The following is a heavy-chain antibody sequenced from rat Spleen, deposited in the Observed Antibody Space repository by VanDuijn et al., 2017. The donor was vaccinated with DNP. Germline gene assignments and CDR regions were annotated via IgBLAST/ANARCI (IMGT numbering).Heavy chain of an antibody. Sequence: EVQLVETGGGLVQPGRSLKLSCVASGFTFSGYWMYWIRQAPGKGLEWVGCINDDGGTTYYPDSVKGRFTISRNNVENTVYLQINSLRSEDTATYYCARHGSYGSYCDYWGQGVMVTVSS. V-gene: IGHV5-58*01. CDR3: ARHGSYGSYCDY. CDR1: GFTFSGYW. CDR2: INDDGGTT. J-gene: IGHJ2*01. D-gene: IGHD1-3*01.